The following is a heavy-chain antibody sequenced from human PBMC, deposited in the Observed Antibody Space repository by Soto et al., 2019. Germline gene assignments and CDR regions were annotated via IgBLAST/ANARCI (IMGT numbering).Heavy chain of an antibody. V-gene: IGHV1-18*01. CDR3: ARDRGSDALDP. D-gene: IGHD3-16*01. Sequence: QVQLVQSGAEVKKPGASVKVSCKASGYTFTSYGISWVRQAPGQGLEWMGWISANNGNTNYAQNLQGRVTMTTDTSTSTGYMELRSLRSDDTAGYSCARDRGSDALDPWGQGTLVTVSS. CDR1: GYTFTSYG. CDR2: ISANNGNT. J-gene: IGHJ5*02.